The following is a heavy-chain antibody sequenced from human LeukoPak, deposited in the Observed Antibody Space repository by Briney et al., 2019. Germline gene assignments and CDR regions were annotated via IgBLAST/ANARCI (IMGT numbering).Heavy chain of an antibody. CDR3: ARGGAPYCRSTSCYEDWFDP. CDR1: GFTFSSYW. Sequence: PGGSLRLSCAASGFTFSSYWMSWVRQAPGKGLEWVANIKEDGSEKYYVDSVKGRFTISRDNAKNSLYMQMNSLRAEDTAVYYCARGGAPYCRSTSCYEDWFDPWGQGTLVTVSS. V-gene: IGHV3-7*05. D-gene: IGHD2-2*01. CDR2: IKEDGSEK. J-gene: IGHJ5*02.